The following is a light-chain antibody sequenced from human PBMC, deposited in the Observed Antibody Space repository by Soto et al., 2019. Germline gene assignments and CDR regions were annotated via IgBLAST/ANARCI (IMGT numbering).Light chain of an antibody. CDR2: GNN. CDR1: SSNIEAGYD. J-gene: IGLJ1*01. Sequence: QSVLTQPPSVSGAPGQRVTISCTGSSSNIEAGYDVHWYQRLPGTAPKVVIYGNNNRPSGGPDRLSGAKSCTSASLAITGHQSEDEADYYCQCYDSSLSGSYVFGTGTKLTVL. V-gene: IGLV1-40*01. CDR3: QCYDSSLSGSYV.